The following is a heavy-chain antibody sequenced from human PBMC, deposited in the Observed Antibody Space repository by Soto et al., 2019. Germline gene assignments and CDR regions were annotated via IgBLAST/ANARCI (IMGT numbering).Heavy chain of an antibody. CDR2: IKSKSDDETT. V-gene: IGHV3-15*01. J-gene: IGHJ5*02. Sequence: GGSLRLSCTASGVTFSNVWMNWVRQAPGKGLEWVGRIKSKSDDETTDYAAPVKGRFNISREDSKNTLYLQMNSLRAEDTAVYYCARDAAYYDFWSGYPPYNWFDPWGQGTLVTVSS. D-gene: IGHD3-3*01. CDR3: ARDAAYYDFWSGYPPYNWFDP. CDR1: GVTFSNVW.